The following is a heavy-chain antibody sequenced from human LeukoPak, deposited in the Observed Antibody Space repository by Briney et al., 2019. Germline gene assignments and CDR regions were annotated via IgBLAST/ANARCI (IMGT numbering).Heavy chain of an antibody. V-gene: IGHV3-23*01. Sequence: PGGSLRLSCAASGFTFSSYAMSWVRQAPGKGLEWVSAISGSGGSTYYADSVKGRFTISRDNAKNSLYLQMNSLRAEDTAVYYCAREGEYYDFWSGYFPGAFDIWGQGTMVTVSS. J-gene: IGHJ3*02. D-gene: IGHD3-3*01. CDR2: ISGSGGST. CDR3: AREGEYYDFWSGYFPGAFDI. CDR1: GFTFSSYA.